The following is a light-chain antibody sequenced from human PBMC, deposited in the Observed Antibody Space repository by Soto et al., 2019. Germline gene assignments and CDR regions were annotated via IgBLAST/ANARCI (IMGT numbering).Light chain of an antibody. Sequence: DIVMTQSPATLSVSPGERSTLSFSASQSISSLLAWYQQKPGQAPRLLIYSASTRATGIPARFSGSGSGADFTLTISSLQSEDFAVYYCQQYYDWPITFGQGTRLEIK. J-gene: IGKJ5*01. CDR3: QQYYDWPIT. V-gene: IGKV3-15*01. CDR2: SAS. CDR1: QSISSL.